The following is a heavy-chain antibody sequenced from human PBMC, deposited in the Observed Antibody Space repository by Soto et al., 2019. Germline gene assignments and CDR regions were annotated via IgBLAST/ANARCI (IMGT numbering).Heavy chain of an antibody. D-gene: IGHD2-2*01. J-gene: IGHJ3*02. CDR3: TKVGRYCSSTSCLSDAFDI. CDR1: GFTFSSYG. CDR2: ISYDGSNK. V-gene: IGHV3-30*18. Sequence: QVQLVESGGGVVQPGRSLRLSCAASGFTFSSYGMHWVRQAPGKGLEWVAVISYDGSNKYYADSVKGRFTISRDNSKNTLYLQMNSLRAEDTAVYYCTKVGRYCSSTSCLSDAFDIWGQGTMVTVSS.